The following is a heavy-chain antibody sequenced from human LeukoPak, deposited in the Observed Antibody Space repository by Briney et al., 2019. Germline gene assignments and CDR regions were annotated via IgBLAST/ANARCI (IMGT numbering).Heavy chain of an antibody. CDR2: IRYDGSDK. D-gene: IGHD2-15*01. Sequence: GGSLRLSCVASGFTLSTYGMHWVRQAPGKGLEWVAFIRYDGSDKFYGDSVKGRFTTSRDDSKNTLYLQMSRLRVEDTAVYYCAKDLDCSGGTCHKAFDCWGQGTLVTVSS. V-gene: IGHV3-30*02. J-gene: IGHJ4*02. CDR1: GFTLSTYG. CDR3: AKDLDCSGGTCHKAFDC.